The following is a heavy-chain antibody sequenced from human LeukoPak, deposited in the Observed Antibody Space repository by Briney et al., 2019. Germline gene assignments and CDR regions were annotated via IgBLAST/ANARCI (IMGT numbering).Heavy chain of an antibody. J-gene: IGHJ4*02. CDR1: GFTFNSYA. CDR3: AKAGIGVVGYFDY. CDR2: IRGSGGGT. D-gene: IGHD6-19*01. V-gene: IGHV3-23*01. Sequence: PGGSLRLSCAASGFTFNSYAMSWVRQAPGKGLEWVSAIRGSGGGTYSAASVKGRFTISRDNSKNTLYLQMNSLRDEDTALYYCAKAGIGVVGYFDYWGQGTLVTVSS.